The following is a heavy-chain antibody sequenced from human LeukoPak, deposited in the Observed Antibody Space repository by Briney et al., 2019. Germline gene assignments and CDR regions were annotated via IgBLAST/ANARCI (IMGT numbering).Heavy chain of an antibody. V-gene: IGHV3-23*01. CDR3: ARQGVTIAARFDY. J-gene: IGHJ4*02. Sequence: GGSLRLSCAASGFTLSNYAMSWVRQAPGKGLEGVSGISVSGANTYYADTLKGRFTISRDNANNSLYLQMNSLRAEDTAVYYCARQGVTIAARFDYWGQGSLVTVSS. D-gene: IGHD3-9*01. CDR2: ISVSGANT. CDR1: GFTLSNYA.